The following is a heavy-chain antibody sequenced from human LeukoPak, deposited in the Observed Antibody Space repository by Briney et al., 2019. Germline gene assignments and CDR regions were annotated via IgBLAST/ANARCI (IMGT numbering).Heavy chain of an antibody. CDR2: ISGSGGST. CDR1: GFTFSSYA. V-gene: IGHV3-23*01. J-gene: IGHJ3*02. Sequence: GGSLRLSCAASGFTFSSYAVSWVRQAPGKGLEWVSAISGSGGSTYYADSVKGRFTISRDNSKNTLYLQMNSLRAEDTAVYYCAKNLTFRNAGSGAFDIWGQGTMVTASS. CDR3: AKNLTFRNAGSGAFDI. D-gene: IGHD2-15*01.